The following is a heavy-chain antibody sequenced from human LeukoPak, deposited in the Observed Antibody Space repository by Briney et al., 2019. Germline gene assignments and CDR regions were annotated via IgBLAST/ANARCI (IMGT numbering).Heavy chain of an antibody. CDR3: ARLGPASSGWPESFDY. CDR1: GFTFSRHW. V-gene: IGHV3-7*03. Sequence: GGSLRLSCAASGFTFSRHWMNWVRQAPGKGLEWVANIKRDGSEKYYVDSVKGRFTISRDNAKNSLDLQMNSLRVEDTAVYYCARLGPASSGWPESFDYWGQGTLVTVSS. D-gene: IGHD6-19*01. J-gene: IGHJ4*02. CDR2: IKRDGSEK.